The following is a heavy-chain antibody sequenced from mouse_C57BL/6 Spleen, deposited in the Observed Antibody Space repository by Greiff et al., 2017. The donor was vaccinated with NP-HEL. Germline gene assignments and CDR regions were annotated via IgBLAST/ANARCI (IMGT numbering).Heavy chain of an antibody. Sequence: EVQLQQSGPVLVKPGASVKMSCKASGYTFTDYNMNWVKQSHGKSLEWIGDINPDNGGTSYNQKFKGKATLTVDKSSSTAYMELNSLTSEDSAFYSCATSSSYYDIAYWGQGTLVTVSA. CDR1: GYTFTDYN. CDR3: ATSSSYYDIAY. D-gene: IGHD1-1*01. J-gene: IGHJ3*01. V-gene: IGHV1-19*01. CDR2: INPDNGGT.